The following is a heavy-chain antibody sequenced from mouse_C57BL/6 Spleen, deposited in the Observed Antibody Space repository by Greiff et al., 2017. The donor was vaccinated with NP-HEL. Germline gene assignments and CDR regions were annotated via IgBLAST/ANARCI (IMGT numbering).Heavy chain of an antibody. CDR3: TTLTTVVATDYFDY. D-gene: IGHD1-1*01. Sequence: ESGAELVRPGASVKLSCTASGFNIKDDYMHWVKQRPEQGLEWIGWIDPENGDTEYASKFQGKATITADTSSNTAYLQLSSLTSEDTAVYYCTTLTTVVATDYFDYWGQGTTLTVSS. V-gene: IGHV14-4*01. CDR2: IDPENGDT. CDR1: GFNIKDDY. J-gene: IGHJ2*01.